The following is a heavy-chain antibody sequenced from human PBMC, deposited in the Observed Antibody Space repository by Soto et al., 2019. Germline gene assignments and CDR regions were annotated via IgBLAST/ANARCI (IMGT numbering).Heavy chain of an antibody. Sequence: SGPTLVNPTQTLTLTCTFSGFSLSTSGVGVGWIRQPPGKALEWLALIYWDDDKRYSPSLKSRLSITKDTSKNQVVLTMTNVDPVDTATYYCAHRISTPYYYYGMDVWGQGTTVTVSS. CDR1: GFSLSTSGVG. CDR2: IYWDDDK. CDR3: AHRISTPYYYYGMDV. J-gene: IGHJ6*02. V-gene: IGHV2-5*02.